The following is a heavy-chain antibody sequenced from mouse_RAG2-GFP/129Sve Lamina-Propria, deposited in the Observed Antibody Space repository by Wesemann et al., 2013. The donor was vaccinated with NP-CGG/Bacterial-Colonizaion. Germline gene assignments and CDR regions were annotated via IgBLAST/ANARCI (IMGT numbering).Heavy chain of an antibody. J-gene: IGHJ3*01. Sequence: GNGATSYNQKFKGKATLTVDKSSSTAYMQLSSLTSEDSAVYFCARGEDYGWFAYWGQGTLVTVSA. CDR2: GNGAT. V-gene: IGHV1-12*01. CDR3: ARGEDYGWFAY. D-gene: IGHD2-4*01.